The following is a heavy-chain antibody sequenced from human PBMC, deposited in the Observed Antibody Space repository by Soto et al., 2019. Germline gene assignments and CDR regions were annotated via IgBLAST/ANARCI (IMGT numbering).Heavy chain of an antibody. CDR3: ARGIVDQYDSSGYYFDQ. J-gene: IGHJ4*02. D-gene: IGHD3-22*01. Sequence: ASVKVSCKASGYTFTSYYMHWVRQAPGQGLEWMGIIKPGGGSTTYTQKFQGRVTMTRDTSTSTVYMELSSLRSEDTAVYYCARGIVDQYDSSGYYFDQWGQGTLVTVSS. CDR1: GYTFTSYY. V-gene: IGHV1-46*01. CDR2: IKPGGGST.